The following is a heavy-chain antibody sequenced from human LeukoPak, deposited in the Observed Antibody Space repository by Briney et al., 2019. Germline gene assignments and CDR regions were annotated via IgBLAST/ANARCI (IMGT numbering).Heavy chain of an antibody. CDR2: ISYDGSNK. Sequence: GGSLRLSCAASGFSFRNYAMHWVRQAPGKGLEWVSFISYDGSNKYYADSVKGRFNISRDNSKNTLYLQMNSLRTEDTAVYYWARSAPTYYFDYWGQGTLVTVSS. D-gene: IGHD2/OR15-2a*01. CDR3: ARSAPTYYFDY. CDR1: GFSFRNYA. V-gene: IGHV3-30-3*01. J-gene: IGHJ4*01.